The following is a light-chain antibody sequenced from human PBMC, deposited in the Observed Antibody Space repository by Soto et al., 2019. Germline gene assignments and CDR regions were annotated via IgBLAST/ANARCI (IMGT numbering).Light chain of an antibody. CDR2: ATY. CDR1: QGIRND. V-gene: IGKV1-6*01. CDR3: LQDYSYPRT. Sequence: AIQMTQSPSSLSASVGDRVTITCRASQGIRNDLGWYQQRPGNAPKLLIYATYNLKTGVPSRFSGSGSGTDFTLTISSLQPEDFATYYCLQDYSYPRTFGQGTKVEIK. J-gene: IGKJ1*01.